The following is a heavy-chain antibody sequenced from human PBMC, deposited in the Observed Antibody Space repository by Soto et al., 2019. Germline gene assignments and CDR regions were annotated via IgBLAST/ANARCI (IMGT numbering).Heavy chain of an antibody. Sequence: SETLSLTCTVSGGSVSSGSYYWSWIRQPPGKGLEWIGYMYNSGNYYYNPYLKSRITISVDTSKNQFSLKLSSVTAADTAVYYCARHSNRNYGLYSFDYWGLGALVTVSS. D-gene: IGHD4-4*01. CDR1: GGSVSSGSYY. J-gene: IGHJ4*02. CDR3: ARHSNRNYGLYSFDY. V-gene: IGHV4-61*01. CDR2: MYNSGNY.